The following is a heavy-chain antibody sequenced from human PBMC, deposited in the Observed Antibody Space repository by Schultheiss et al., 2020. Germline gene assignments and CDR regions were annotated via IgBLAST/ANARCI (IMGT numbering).Heavy chain of an antibody. J-gene: IGHJ4*02. CDR2: IYHCGST. D-gene: IGHD2-2*01. Sequence: SETLSLTCTVSGGSISSYYWSWIRQPPGKGLEYIGYIYHCGSTCYNPSLRSRVTISVDRSKKQFSLKVRSVTAADTAVYYCARESTYNLDCSGTSCYGDFDYWGQGVLVTVSS. CDR3: ARESTYNLDCSGTSCYGDFDY. CDR1: GGSISSYY. V-gene: IGHV4-59*12.